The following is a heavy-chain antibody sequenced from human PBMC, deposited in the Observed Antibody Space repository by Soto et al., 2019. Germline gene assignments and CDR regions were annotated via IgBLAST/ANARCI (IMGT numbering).Heavy chain of an antibody. J-gene: IGHJ6*02. V-gene: IGHV5-51*01. CDR1: GYSLTSYG. CDR3: ARHARTYYDFWSGYSLGMDV. D-gene: IGHD3-3*01. CDR2: IYPGDSDT. Sequence: PGESLKISCKGSGYSLTSYGIGWVRQMPGKGLEWMGIIYPGDSDTTYSPSFQGQVTISADKSISTAYLQWSSLKASDTAMYYCARHARTYYDFWSGYSLGMDVWGQGTTVTVSS.